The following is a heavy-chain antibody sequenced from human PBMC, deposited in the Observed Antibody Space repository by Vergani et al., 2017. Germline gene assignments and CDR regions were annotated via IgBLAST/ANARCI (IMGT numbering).Heavy chain of an antibody. Sequence: QVQLVQSAAEVKKPGSSVKVSCKSPGATSSSYTISWVRQAPGQGLEWMGRIIPILGIANYAQKFQGRVTITADKSTSTAYMELSSLRSEDTAVYYCASLKATTSQNFDYWGQGTLVTVSS. CDR3: ASLKATTSQNFDY. J-gene: IGHJ4*02. V-gene: IGHV1-69*02. CDR1: GATSSSYT. D-gene: IGHD5-12*01. CDR2: IIPILGIA.